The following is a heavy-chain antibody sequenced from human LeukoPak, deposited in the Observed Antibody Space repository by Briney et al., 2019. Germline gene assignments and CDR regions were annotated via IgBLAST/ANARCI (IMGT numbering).Heavy chain of an antibody. V-gene: IGHV1-24*01. D-gene: IGHD3-3*01. Sequence: GASVKVSCKVSGYTLTELSMHWVRQAPGQGLEWMGGFDPEDGETIYAQKFQGRVTMTEDTSTDTAYMELSSLRSEDTAVYYCARGYDFWSGSYHYYMDVWGKGTTVTVSS. CDR2: FDPEDGET. CDR3: ARGYDFWSGSYHYYMDV. CDR1: GYTLTELS. J-gene: IGHJ6*03.